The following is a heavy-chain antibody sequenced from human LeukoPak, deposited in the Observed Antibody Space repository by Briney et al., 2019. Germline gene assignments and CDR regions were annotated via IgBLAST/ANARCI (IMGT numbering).Heavy chain of an antibody. CDR3: ARELVSLGTGYFDL. Sequence: PGGSLRLSCEASGFTFGTYGMTWVRQAPGKGLEWVSGITGSSTWTYYADSVRGRFTISRDNSKNTLHLQMNNLPADDTAIYYCARELVSLGTGYFDLWGRGTLVTVSS. V-gene: IGHV3-23*01. CDR1: GFTFGTYG. D-gene: IGHD7-27*01. J-gene: IGHJ2*01. CDR2: ITGSSTWT.